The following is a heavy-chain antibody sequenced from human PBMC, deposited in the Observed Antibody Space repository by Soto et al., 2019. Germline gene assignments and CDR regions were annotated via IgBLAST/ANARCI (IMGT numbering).Heavy chain of an antibody. CDR2: MYYSGSS. J-gene: IGHJ4*02. Sequence: QLQLQASGPGLVKPSETLSLTCSVSGGSISSRTFWWAWIRQPPGKGLEWIGAMYYSGSSYSSPSLKTRITLSVDTSKNQLCRKLNSVAAADTAVYSCARHPSDDYNCGGSGIFDYWGQGTLVTVS. CDR1: GGSISSRTFW. D-gene: IGHD4-4*01. CDR3: ARHPSDDYNCGGSGIFDY. V-gene: IGHV4-39*01.